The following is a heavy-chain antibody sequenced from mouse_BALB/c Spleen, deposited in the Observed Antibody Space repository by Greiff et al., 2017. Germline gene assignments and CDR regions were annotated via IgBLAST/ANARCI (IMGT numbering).Heavy chain of an antibody. CDR3: ARRGQLGPYFDY. CDR2: INPYNGAT. CDR1: GYSFTGYY. D-gene: IGHD3-1*01. Sequence: EVQLQQSGPELVKPGASVKISCKASGYSFTGYYMHWVKQSHVKSLEWIGRINPYNGATSYNQNFKDKASLTVDKSSSTAYMELHSLTSEDSAVYYCARRGQLGPYFDYWGQGTTLTVSS. J-gene: IGHJ2*01. V-gene: IGHV1-26*01.